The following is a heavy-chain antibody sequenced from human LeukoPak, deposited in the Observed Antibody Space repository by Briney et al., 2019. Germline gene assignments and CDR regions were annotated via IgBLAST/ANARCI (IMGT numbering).Heavy chain of an antibody. D-gene: IGHD6-19*01. CDR1: GFSISDYW. CDR2: IKQDGSED. V-gene: IGHV3-7*01. CDR3: AKEGSGWYYLDY. Sequence: PGGSLRLSCAASGFSISDYWMSWVRQAPGKGLEWVANIKQDGSEDYFVDSLKGRFSISRDNSKNTVYVQMNTLRAEDTAVYYCAKEGSGWYYLDYWGQGTVVTVSS. J-gene: IGHJ4*02.